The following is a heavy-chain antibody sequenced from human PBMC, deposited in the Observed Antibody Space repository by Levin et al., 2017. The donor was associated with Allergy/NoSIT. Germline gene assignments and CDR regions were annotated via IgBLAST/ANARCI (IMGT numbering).Heavy chain of an antibody. D-gene: IGHD5-18*01. CDR3: ARLIGAYSYGDN. CDR2: IYPGDSDT. Sequence: KAGGSLRLSCKGSGYKFSSYWIGWVRQMPGKGLEWIGIIYPGDSDTRYSPAFQGQVTISADKSITTSYLQWSSLEASDTAMYYCARLIGAYSYGDNWGQGTLVTVSS. CDR1: GYKFSSYW. J-gene: IGHJ4*02. V-gene: IGHV5-51*01.